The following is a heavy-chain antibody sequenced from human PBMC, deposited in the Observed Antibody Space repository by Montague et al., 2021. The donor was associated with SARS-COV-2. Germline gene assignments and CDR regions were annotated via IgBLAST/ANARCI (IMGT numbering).Heavy chain of an antibody. D-gene: IGHD1-26*01. V-gene: IGHV3-30*04. J-gene: IGHJ4*02. CDR3: ARVYSGSYRGYFDY. CDR1: GFTFSSYA. CDR2: ISYDGSNK. Sequence: SLRLSCAASGFTFSSYAMHWVRQAPGKGLEWVAVISYDGSNKYYADSVKGRFTTSRGNSKNTLYLQMNSLRAEDTAVYYCARVYSGSYRGYFDYWGQGTLVTVSS.